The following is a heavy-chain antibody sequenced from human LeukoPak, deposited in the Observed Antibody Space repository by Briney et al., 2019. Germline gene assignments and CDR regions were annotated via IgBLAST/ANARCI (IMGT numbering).Heavy chain of an antibody. J-gene: IGHJ4*02. Sequence: PSQTLSLTCAISGDSVSSNSAAWNWIRQSSSRGLEWLGRTYYRSKWYNDYAVSVKSRITINPDTSKNQFSLQLNSVTPEDTAVYYCARAGIAVAAFYFDDWGQGTLVTVSS. CDR2: TYYRSKWYN. CDR1: GDSVSSNSAA. D-gene: IGHD6-19*01. CDR3: ARAGIAVAAFYFDD. V-gene: IGHV6-1*01.